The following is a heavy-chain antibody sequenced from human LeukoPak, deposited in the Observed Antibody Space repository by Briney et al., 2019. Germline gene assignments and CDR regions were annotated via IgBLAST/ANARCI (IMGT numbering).Heavy chain of an antibody. CDR2: IIPIFGTA. CDR1: GGTFSSYA. CDR3: ASNYDILTGYYRVGNYYMDV. D-gene: IGHD3-9*01. V-gene: IGHV1-69*05. J-gene: IGHJ6*03. Sequence: ASVKVSCKASGGTFSSYAISWVRQAPGQGLEWMGGIIPIFGTANYAQKFQGRVTITTDESTSTAYMELSSLRSEDTAVYYCASNYDILTGYYRVGNYYMDVWGKGTTVTVSS.